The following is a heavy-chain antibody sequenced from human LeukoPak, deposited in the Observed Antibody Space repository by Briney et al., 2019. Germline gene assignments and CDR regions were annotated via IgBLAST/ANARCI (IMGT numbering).Heavy chain of an antibody. CDR1: GNYW. J-gene: IGHJ4*02. D-gene: IGHD2-2*01. V-gene: IGHV3-74*01. CDR2: INGDGSWT. Sequence: GGSLRLSCAASGNYWMHWVRQAPGKGLVWVSHINGDGSWTTYADSVKGRSTISKDNAKNTVYLQMNNLRAEDTAVYYCVSFYETYWGRGTLVTVSS. CDR3: VSFYETY.